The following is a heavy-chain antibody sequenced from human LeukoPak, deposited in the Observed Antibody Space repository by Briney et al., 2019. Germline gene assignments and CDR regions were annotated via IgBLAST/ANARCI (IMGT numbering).Heavy chain of an antibody. V-gene: IGHV4-31*03. Sequence: SQTLSLTCTVSGGSISSGGYYWSWIRQHPGKGLEWIGYIYYSGSTYYNPSLKSRVTISVDTSKNQFSLKLSSVTAADTAVYYCARVSSSWAFIAADFDYWGQGTLVTVSS. J-gene: IGHJ4*02. CDR3: ARVSSSWAFIAADFDY. CDR1: GGSISSGGYY. D-gene: IGHD6-13*01. CDR2: IYYSGST.